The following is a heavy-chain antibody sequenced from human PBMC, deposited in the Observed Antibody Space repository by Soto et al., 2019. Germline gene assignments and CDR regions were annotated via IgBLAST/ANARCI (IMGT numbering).Heavy chain of an antibody. CDR1: GGTFSSYA. CDR2: IIPIFGTA. D-gene: IGHD2-15*01. Sequence: SVKVSCKASGGTFSSYAISWVRQAPGQGLEWMGGIIPIFGTANYAQKFQGRVTITADESTSTAYMELSSLRSEDTAVYYCAIPTPLVVVAPTNAGSYHYDMDVCDRGTTGAASS. CDR3: AIPTPLVVVAPTNAGSYHYDMDV. V-gene: IGHV1-69*13. J-gene: IGHJ6*02.